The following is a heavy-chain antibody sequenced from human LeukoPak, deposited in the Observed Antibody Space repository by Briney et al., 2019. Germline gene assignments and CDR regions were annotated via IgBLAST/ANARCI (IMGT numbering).Heavy chain of an antibody. CDR2: FYYSGST. CDR3: AREVLRPGSSDLRNAFDI. Sequence: PSQTLSLTCAVSGGSISRGGYSWSWIRQPPGKGLEWIGYFYYSGSTYYNPSLKSRVTISVDTSKNQLSLKLSSVTAADTAVYYCAREVLRPGSSDLRNAFDIWGQGTMVTVSS. D-gene: IGHD6-6*01. V-gene: IGHV4-30-4*07. J-gene: IGHJ3*02. CDR1: GGSISRGGYS.